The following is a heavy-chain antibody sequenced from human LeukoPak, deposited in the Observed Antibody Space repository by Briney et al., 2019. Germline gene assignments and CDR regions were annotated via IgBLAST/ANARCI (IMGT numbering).Heavy chain of an antibody. Sequence: LRLSCAASGFTFSTYWMSWVRQPPGKGLEWIGEINDRGSINYDPTLKSRVTISVDTSKNQFALKLTSVTAADTAVYYCARGRRWWGQGALVTVSS. CDR1: GFTFSTYW. CDR2: INDRGSI. D-gene: IGHD5-24*01. J-gene: IGHJ4*02. CDR3: ARGRRW. V-gene: IGHV4-34*01.